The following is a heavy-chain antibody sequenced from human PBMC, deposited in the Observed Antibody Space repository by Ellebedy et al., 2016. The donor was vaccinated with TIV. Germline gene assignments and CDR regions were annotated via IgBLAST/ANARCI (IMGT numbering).Heavy chain of an antibody. CDR2: IYYSGST. CDR3: ARDFVVVPDLKDYYYYGMDV. D-gene: IGHD2-2*01. J-gene: IGHJ6*02. V-gene: IGHV4-39*07. CDR1: GGSISSSSYY. Sequence: MPSETLSLTCTVSGGSISSSSYYWGWIRQPPGKGLEWIGSIYYSGSTYYNPSLKSRVTISVDKSKNQFSLKLSSVTAADTAVYYCARDFVVVPDLKDYYYYGMDVWGQGTTVTVSS.